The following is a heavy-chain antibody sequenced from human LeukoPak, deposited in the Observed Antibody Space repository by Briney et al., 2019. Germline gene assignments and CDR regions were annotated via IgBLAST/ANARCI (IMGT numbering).Heavy chain of an antibody. J-gene: IGHJ6*03. V-gene: IGHV4-59*01. CDR1: GDSISRYY. Sequence: SETLSLPCAVSGDSISRYYGSWIRQPPGKGLEYIGYIYSSGATNYSTSIASRVTISSAASKNHFSLELSAVTAADTAVYYCARGRDDLLRYFYLDVWGKGTTVTVSS. D-gene: IGHD3-9*01. CDR3: ARGRDDLLRYFYLDV. CDR2: IYSSGAT.